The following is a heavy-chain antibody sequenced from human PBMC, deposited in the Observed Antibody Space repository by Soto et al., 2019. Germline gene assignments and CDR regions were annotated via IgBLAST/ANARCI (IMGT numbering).Heavy chain of an antibody. Sequence: EMQLVESGGGLVQPGGSLRLSCAASGCTFTNYWMQWVRQAPWKGLVWVSRINSDGSSTSHADSVKGRFTISRDNAKNTLYLQMSSLRAEDTAVYYCARPQYLPDDVFDVWGRGTVVTVSS. CDR2: INSDGSST. J-gene: IGHJ3*01. CDR1: GCTFTNYW. V-gene: IGHV3-74*01. CDR3: ARPQYLPDDVFDV. D-gene: IGHD2-2*01.